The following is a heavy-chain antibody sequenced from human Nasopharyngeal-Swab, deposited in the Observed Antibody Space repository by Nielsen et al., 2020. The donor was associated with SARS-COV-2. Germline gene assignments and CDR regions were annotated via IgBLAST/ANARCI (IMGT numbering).Heavy chain of an antibody. CDR3: ARDYRTYYYDNSGYYASYYYGMDV. CDR1: GFSFRSYE. J-gene: IGHJ6*02. V-gene: IGHV3-48*03. Sequence: GESLKISCAASGFSFRSYEMNWVRQAPGKGLEWVSYISSSGSTIYYADSVKGRFTISRDNAKNSLYLQMNSLRAEDTAVYYCARDYRTYYYDNSGYYASYYYGMDVWGQGTTVTVSS. CDR2: ISSSGSTI. D-gene: IGHD3-22*01.